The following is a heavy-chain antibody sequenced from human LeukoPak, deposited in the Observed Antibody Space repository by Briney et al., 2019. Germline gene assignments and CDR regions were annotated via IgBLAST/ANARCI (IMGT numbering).Heavy chain of an antibody. J-gene: IGHJ4*02. V-gene: IGHV3-64D*09. CDR3: VTDCGRTYYDLVPGY. CDR2: ISTNGGST. Sequence: PGGSLRLSCAASGFTFSDYYMSWVRQAPGKGLEYVSAISTNGGSTYYADSVKGRFTISRDNSKNTLYLQISSLTTEDTAVYYCVTDCGRTYYDLVPGYWGQGTLVTVSS. D-gene: IGHD3-3*01. CDR1: GFTFSDYY.